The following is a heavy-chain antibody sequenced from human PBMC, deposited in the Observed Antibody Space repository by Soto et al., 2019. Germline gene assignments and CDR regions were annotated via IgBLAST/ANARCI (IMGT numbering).Heavy chain of an antibody. Sequence: QVQLQESGPGLVKASETLSLSCTVSGHSISADYWSWIRQPAGKRLEWIGRVDASGNTNYNPSLKSRVTMSVDTSQNQFFLKVRSVTAADTAMYFCARAVGGSVVPHWFDPWGQGALVTVSS. CDR2: VDASGNT. D-gene: IGHD3-22*01. CDR1: GHSISADY. CDR3: ARAVGGSVVPHWFDP. V-gene: IGHV4-4*07. J-gene: IGHJ5*02.